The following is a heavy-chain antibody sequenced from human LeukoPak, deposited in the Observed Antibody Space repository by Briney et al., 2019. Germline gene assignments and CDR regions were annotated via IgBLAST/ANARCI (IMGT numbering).Heavy chain of an antibody. CDR2: YSGGST. CDR3: ARPRYCSGGSCYWFDP. CDR1: GFTFSSYT. Sequence: GGSLRLSCAASGFTFSSYTMNWVRQAPGKGLEWVSLYSGGSTYYADSVKGRFTISRDNSKNTLYLQMNSLRAEDTAVYYCARPRYCSGGSCYWFDPWGQGTLVIVSS. V-gene: IGHV3-53*01. J-gene: IGHJ5*02. D-gene: IGHD2-15*01.